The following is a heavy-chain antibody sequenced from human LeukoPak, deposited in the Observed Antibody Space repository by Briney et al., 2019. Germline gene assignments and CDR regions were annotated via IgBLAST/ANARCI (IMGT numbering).Heavy chain of an antibody. D-gene: IGHD6-19*01. CDR3: AKASSSGWYDPPHFDY. CDR1: EFTFSSYT. CDR2: ISGSGGST. V-gene: IGHV3-23*01. J-gene: IGHJ4*02. Sequence: PGGSLRLSCAASEFTFSSYTMSWVRQAPGKGLEWVSGISGSGGSTYYADSVKGRFTISRDNSKNTLYLQMNSLRAEDTAVYYCAKASSSGWYDPPHFDYWGQGTLVTVSS.